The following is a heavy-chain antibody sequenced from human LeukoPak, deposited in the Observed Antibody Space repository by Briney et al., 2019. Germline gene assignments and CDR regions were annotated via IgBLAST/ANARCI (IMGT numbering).Heavy chain of an antibody. CDR2: IYSSGST. V-gene: IGHV3-53*01. Sequence: GGSLRLSCVASGFTVSSNYMSWIRQAPGKGLEWVSVIYSSGSTYYADSVKGRFTISRDNSKNTLYLQMNSLRAEDTAVYYCASGSGSYRTPYYYMDVWGTGTTVTVSS. CDR1: GFTVSSNY. CDR3: ASGSGSYRTPYYYMDV. J-gene: IGHJ6*03. D-gene: IGHD3-10*01.